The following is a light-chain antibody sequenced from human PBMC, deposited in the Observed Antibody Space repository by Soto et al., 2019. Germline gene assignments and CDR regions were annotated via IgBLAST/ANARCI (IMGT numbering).Light chain of an antibody. CDR2: DAS. J-gene: IGKJ5*01. CDR1: QGIKTW. CDR3: QQADSFPIT. V-gene: IGKV1D-12*01. Sequence: DIQMTQSPSSVSASVGDRVTITCRASQGIKTWLAWYQQKPGKVPKILIYDASSLQSGVPPRCIGSVSATDFTLTIDSLQPGDFAAYYCQQADSFPITFGQGTRLEI.